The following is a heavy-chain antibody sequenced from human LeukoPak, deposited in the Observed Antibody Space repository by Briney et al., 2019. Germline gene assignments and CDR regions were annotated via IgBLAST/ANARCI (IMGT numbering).Heavy chain of an antibody. J-gene: IGHJ4*02. CDR2: ISAYNGNT. CDR1: GYTFTSYG. CDR3: ARDLNSIAARPGAY. D-gene: IGHD6-6*01. V-gene: IGHV1-18*01. Sequence: ASVKVSCKASGYTFTSYGISWVPQAPGQGLEWMGWISAYNGNTNYAQKLQGRVTMTTDTSTSTAYMELRSLRSDDTAVYYCARDLNSIAARPGAYWGQGTLVTVSS.